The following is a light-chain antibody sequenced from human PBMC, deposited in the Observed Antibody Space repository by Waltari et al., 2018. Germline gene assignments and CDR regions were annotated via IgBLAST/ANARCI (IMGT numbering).Light chain of an antibody. CDR3: QQSYSTPRT. CDR2: AAS. V-gene: IGKV1-39*01. CDR1: QSISSY. J-gene: IGKJ2*01. Sequence: DIQMTQSPSSLSASVGDRVTITCRASQSISSYLNWYQQKPGKAPKLLIYAASSLQSGVPSRFRGSGSGTDFTLTISRLQPEDFATYYCQQSYSTPRTFGQGTQLEIK.